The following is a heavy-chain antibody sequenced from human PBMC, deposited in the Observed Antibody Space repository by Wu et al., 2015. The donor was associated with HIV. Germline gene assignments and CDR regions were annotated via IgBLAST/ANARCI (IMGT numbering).Heavy chain of an antibody. D-gene: IGHD2-15*01. J-gene: IGHJ4*02. CDR1: GGTFSSYA. CDR3: ARDLPASRYCSGGSCCYLPPDY. CDR2: IIPIFGTA. V-gene: IGHV1-69*13. Sequence: QVQLVQSGAEVKKPGSSVRVSCKASGGTFSSYAISWVRQAPGQGLEWMGRIIPIFGTANYAQKFQGRVTITADESTSTAYMELSSLRSEDTAVYYCARDLPASRYCSGGSCCYLPPDYWGQGTLVTVSS.